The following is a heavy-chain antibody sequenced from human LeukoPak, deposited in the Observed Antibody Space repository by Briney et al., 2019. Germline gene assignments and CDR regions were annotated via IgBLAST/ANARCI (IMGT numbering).Heavy chain of an antibody. CDR2: INPNSGGT. V-gene: IGHV1-2*02. J-gene: IGHJ4*02. Sequence: ASVKVSCKASGYTFTGYYMHWVRQAPGQGLEWMGWINPNSGGTNYAQKFQGRVTMTRDMSTSTVYMELSSLRSEDTAVYYCAREPLADIVVVPAAIDWGQGTLVTVSS. CDR1: GYTFTGYY. D-gene: IGHD2-2*01. CDR3: AREPLADIVVVPAAID.